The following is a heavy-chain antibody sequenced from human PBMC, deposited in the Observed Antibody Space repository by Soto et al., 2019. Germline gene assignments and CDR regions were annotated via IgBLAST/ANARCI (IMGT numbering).Heavy chain of an antibody. CDR2: IDYNGVT. V-gene: IGHV4-34*01. CDR3: GRVMIGTSRHTDSDY. Sequence: SETLSLTCAVYGGSFSGYYWSWIRQTPGKGLEWIGNIDYNGVTYYNPSLKSRVTVSKDTSKNQFSLKVASVTAADTAIYYCGRVMIGTSRHTDSDYWGQGTQVTVS. J-gene: IGHJ4*02. D-gene: IGHD2-2*01. CDR1: GGSFSGYY.